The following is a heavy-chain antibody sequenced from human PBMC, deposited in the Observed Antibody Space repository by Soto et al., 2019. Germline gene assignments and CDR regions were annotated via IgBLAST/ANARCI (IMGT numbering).Heavy chain of an antibody. CDR2: IYYSGTT. CDR1: VGSISSGRYY. J-gene: IGHJ6*02. D-gene: IGHD1-7*01. CDR3: AASCVGCAGSTYYGMDV. Sequence: SETLSITCTVSVGSISSGRYYWNWLRHHPGKGLEWIGYIYYSGTTYYNPSLKSRVTISVDTSKNQFSLKLSSVTAADTAVYYCAASCVGCAGSTYYGMDVRGQGPTVT. V-gene: IGHV4-31*03.